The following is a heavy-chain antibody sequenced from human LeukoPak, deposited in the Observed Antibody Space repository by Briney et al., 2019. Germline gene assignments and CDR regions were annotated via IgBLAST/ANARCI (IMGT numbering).Heavy chain of an antibody. Sequence: SETLSLTCAVYGGSFSGYYWSWIRQPPGKGLEWLGEINHSGSTNYNPSLKSRVTISVDTSKNQFSLKLSSVTAADTAVYYCARRGYYGSGSYYRRWFDPWGQGTLVTVSS. CDR1: GGSFSGYY. CDR3: ARRGYYGSGSYYRRWFDP. J-gene: IGHJ5*02. D-gene: IGHD3-10*01. CDR2: INHSGST. V-gene: IGHV4-34*01.